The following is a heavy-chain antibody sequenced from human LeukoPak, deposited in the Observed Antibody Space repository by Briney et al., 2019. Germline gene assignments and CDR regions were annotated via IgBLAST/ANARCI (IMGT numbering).Heavy chain of an antibody. CDR3: ARRRYYDFWSGYYKAAFDI. V-gene: IGHV5-51*01. D-gene: IGHD3-3*01. CDR1: GYSFTSYW. J-gene: IGHJ3*02. Sequence: GESLKISCKGSGYSFTSYWIGWVRQMPGKGLEWMGIIYPGDSDTRYSPSFQGQVPISADKSISTAYLQWSSLKASDTAMYYCARRRYYDFWSGYYKAAFDIWGQGTMVTVSS. CDR2: IYPGDSDT.